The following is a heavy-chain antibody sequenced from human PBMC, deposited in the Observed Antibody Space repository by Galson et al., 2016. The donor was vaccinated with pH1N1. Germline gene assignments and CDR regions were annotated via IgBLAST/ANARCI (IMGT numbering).Heavy chain of an antibody. CDR3: ARGDRIGYFVDL. Sequence: SLRLSCAASGFIFSSHWIHWVRQAPGKGLVWISRIYDDGSRTNYADSVADRFIISRDNAKDTVYLQMTRLTADDTAVYYCARGDRIGYFVDLWGQGTQVTGAS. CDR1: GFIFSSHW. J-gene: IGHJ5*02. V-gene: IGHV3-74*01. CDR2: IYDDGSRT. D-gene: IGHD2-15*01.